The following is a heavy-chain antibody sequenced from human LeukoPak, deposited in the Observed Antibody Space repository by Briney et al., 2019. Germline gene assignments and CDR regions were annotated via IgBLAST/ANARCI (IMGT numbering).Heavy chain of an antibody. CDR3: TTDRAGFGPNYYYMDV. CDR2: ISYDGSNK. CDR1: GFTFSSYA. D-gene: IGHD3-10*01. V-gene: IGHV3-30*04. J-gene: IGHJ6*03. Sequence: GRSLRLSCAASGFTFSSYAMHWVRQAPGKGLEWVALISYDGSNKYYADSVKGRFTISRDNSKNTLYLQMNSLKTEDTAVYYCTTDRAGFGPNYYYMDVWGKGTTVTISS.